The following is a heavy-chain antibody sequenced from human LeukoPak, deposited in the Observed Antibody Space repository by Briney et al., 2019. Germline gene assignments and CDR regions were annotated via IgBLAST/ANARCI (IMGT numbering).Heavy chain of an antibody. D-gene: IGHD6-19*01. J-gene: IGHJ4*02. CDR1: GCTFTSYG. Sequence: GASVKVSCKASGCTFTSYGSSWVRQAPGQGLEWMGWISAYNGNTNYAQKLQGRVTMTTDTSTSTAYMELRSLRSDDTAVYYCARDAGSGWFRGTPDYWGQGTLVTVPS. V-gene: IGHV1-18*01. CDR3: ARDAGSGWFRGTPDY. CDR2: ISAYNGNT.